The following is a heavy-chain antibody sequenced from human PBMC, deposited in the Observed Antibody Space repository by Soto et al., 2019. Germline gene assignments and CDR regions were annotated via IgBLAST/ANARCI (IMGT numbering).Heavy chain of an antibody. V-gene: IGHV4-4*07. D-gene: IGHD3-16*02. CDR1: GDSLSIFY. Sequence: SETLSLTCTVAGDSLSIFYWSWVRQPAGKGLEWIGCFYSSGDTKYNPSLRNRVTMTVDRSSNQYSLNLASMSAADTAVYYCARGPRCRNEGYFDYWGQGTQVTVSS. J-gene: IGHJ4*02. CDR2: FYSSGDT. CDR3: ARGPRCRNEGYFDY.